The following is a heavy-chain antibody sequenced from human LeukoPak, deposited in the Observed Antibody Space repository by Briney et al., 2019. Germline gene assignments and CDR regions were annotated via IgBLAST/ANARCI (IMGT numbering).Heavy chain of an antibody. CDR1: GFTFSSYW. CDR2: VNSDGSST. D-gene: IGHD2-15*01. V-gene: IGHV3-74*01. CDR3: ARDLYCSGGSCYRFFDY. Sequence: GALRLSCAASGFTFSSYWMHWVRQAPGKGLVWVSRVNSDGSSTSYADSVKGRFTISRDNAKNTLYLQMNNLRAEDTAVFYCARDLYCSGGSCYRFFDYWGQGTLVTVSS. J-gene: IGHJ4*02.